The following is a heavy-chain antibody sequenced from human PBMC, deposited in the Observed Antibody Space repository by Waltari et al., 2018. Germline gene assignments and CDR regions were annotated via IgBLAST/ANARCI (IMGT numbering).Heavy chain of an antibody. Sequence: QVQLQQWGAGLLKPSETLSLTCAVYGGSFSGYYWSWIRQPPGKGLEWIGEINHSGSTNDNPSLKSRVTISGDTSKNQFSLKLSSVTAADTAVYYCARVGSPTHLFYYSYMDVWGKGTTVTVSS. CDR3: ARVGSPTHLFYYSYMDV. V-gene: IGHV4-34*01. CDR1: GGSFSGYY. CDR2: INHSGST. J-gene: IGHJ6*03. D-gene: IGHD3-10*01.